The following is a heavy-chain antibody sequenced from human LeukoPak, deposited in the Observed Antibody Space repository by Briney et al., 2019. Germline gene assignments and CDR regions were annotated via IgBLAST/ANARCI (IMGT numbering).Heavy chain of an antibody. CDR3: ARLEGYCSSTSCYAESRVDY. V-gene: IGHV1-2*02. J-gene: IGHJ4*02. D-gene: IGHD2-2*01. CDR1: GCTFTGYY. CDR2: INPNSGGT. Sequence: ASVKVSCKASGCTFTGYYMHWVRQAPGQGLEWMGWINPNSGGTNYAQNFQGRVTMTRDTSISTAYMELRRLRSDDTAVYYCARLEGYCSSTSCYAESRVDYWGQGTLVTVSS.